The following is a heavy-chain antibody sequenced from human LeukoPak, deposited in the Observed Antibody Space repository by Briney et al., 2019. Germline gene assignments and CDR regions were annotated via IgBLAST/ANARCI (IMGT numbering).Heavy chain of an antibody. D-gene: IGHD2-15*01. CDR1: GFTFSSYG. CDR2: IRYDGSNK. CDR3: ARALRGYCSGGSCYPADY. V-gene: IGHV3-30*02. J-gene: IGHJ4*02. Sequence: GGSLRLSCAASGFTFSSYGMHWVRQAPGKGLEWVAFIRYDGSNKYYADSVKGRFTISRDNAKNSLYLQMNSLRAEDTAVYYCARALRGYCSGGSCYPADYWGQGTLVTVSS.